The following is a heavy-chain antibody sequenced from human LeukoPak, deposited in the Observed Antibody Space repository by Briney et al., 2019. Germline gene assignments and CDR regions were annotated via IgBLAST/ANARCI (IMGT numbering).Heavy chain of an antibody. CDR1: GFTFSSYA. V-gene: IGHV3-23*01. CDR3: AKTSAGIRGGYLDY. D-gene: IGHD3-10*01. J-gene: IGHJ4*02. CDR2: INDSGGNT. Sequence: SGGSLRLSCAASGFTFSSYAMSWVRQASGKGLEWVSLINDSGGNTYYADSVKGRFTISRDNSKNTLFLQMSSLRAEDTAVYYCAKTSAGIRGGYLDYWGQGTLVTVSS.